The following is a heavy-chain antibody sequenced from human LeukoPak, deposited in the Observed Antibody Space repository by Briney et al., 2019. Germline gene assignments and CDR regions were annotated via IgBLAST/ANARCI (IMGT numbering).Heavy chain of an antibody. CDR1: GFTFSSYS. CDR2: IRYDGSNK. J-gene: IGHJ4*02. CDR3: AKDQKDGYNYPTYFDY. D-gene: IGHD5-24*01. V-gene: IGHV3-30*02. Sequence: GGSLRLSCAASGFTFSSYSMNWVRQAPGKGLEWVAFIRYDGSNKYYADSMKGRFTISRDNSKNTLYLQMNSLRAEDTAVYYCAKDQKDGYNYPTYFDYWGQGTLVTVSS.